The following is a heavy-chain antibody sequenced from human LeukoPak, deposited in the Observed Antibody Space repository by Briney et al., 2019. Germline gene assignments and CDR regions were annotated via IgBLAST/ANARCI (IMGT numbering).Heavy chain of an antibody. CDR3: ARFLGYCSGGSCYSKSYYYYYGMDV. V-gene: IGHV1-8*01. D-gene: IGHD2-15*01. CDR2: MNPNSGNT. J-gene: IGHJ6*02. Sequence: ASVKVSCKASGYTFTSYDINWVRQATGQGLEWMGWMNPNSGNTSYAQKFQGRVTMTRNTSISTAYMELSSLRSEDTAVYYCARFLGYCSGGSCYSKSYYYYYGMDVWGQGTTVTVSS. CDR1: GYTFTSYD.